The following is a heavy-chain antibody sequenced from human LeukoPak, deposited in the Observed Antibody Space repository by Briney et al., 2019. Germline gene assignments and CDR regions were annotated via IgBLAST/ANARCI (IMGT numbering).Heavy chain of an antibody. CDR2: ISSSSSYI. J-gene: IGHJ6*02. CDR1: GFTFSSYS. D-gene: IGHD3-22*01. CDR3: ARDLNEVNYYDSSGYYYPYGMDV. V-gene: IGHV3-21*01. Sequence: PGGSLRLSCAASGFTFSSYSMNWVRQAPGKGLEWVSSISSSSSYIYYADSVKGRFTISRDNAKNSLYLQMSSLRAEDTAVYYCARDLNEVNYYDSSGYYYPYGMDVWGQGTTVTVSS.